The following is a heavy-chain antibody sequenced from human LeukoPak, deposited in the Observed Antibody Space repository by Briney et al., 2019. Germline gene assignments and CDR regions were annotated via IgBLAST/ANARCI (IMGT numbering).Heavy chain of an antibody. CDR2: INTNTGKP. D-gene: IGHD6-19*01. Sequence: ASVNVSFKASGYTFTSYAMNWVRQAPGQGREGMGLINTNTGKPTYAQGFTGRLVFSLDTSASTAYLQISSLKAEDTAVYYCARERDSSGWYGSYYYYYYMDVWGKGTTVTVSS. CDR3: ARERDSSGWYGSYYYYYYMDV. V-gene: IGHV7-4-1*02. J-gene: IGHJ6*03. CDR1: GYTFTSYA.